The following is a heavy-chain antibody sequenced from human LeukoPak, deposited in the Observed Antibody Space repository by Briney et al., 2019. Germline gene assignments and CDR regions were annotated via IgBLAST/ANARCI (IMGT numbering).Heavy chain of an antibody. CDR1: GGSFSGYY. CDR2: INHSGST. V-gene: IGHV4-34*01. CDR3: ARRIAAAAHFDY. J-gene: IGHJ4*02. Sequence: SETLSLTCAVYGGSFSGYYWSWIRQPPGKGLEWIGEINHSGSTNYNPSLKSRVTISVDTSKNQFSLKLSSVTAADTAVYYCARRIAAAAHFDYWGQGTLVTVSS. D-gene: IGHD6-13*01.